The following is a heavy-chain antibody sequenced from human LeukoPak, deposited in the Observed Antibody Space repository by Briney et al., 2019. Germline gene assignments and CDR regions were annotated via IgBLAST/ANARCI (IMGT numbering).Heavy chain of an antibody. CDR3: ARDLGYCSSTSCYEGAFDI. J-gene: IGHJ3*02. CDR1: GFTFSSYA. D-gene: IGHD2-2*01. V-gene: IGHV3-30-3*01. CDR2: ISYDGSNK. Sequence: GRSLRLSCAASGFTFSSYAMHWVRQAPGKGLEWVAVISYDGSNKYYADSVKGRFTISRDNSKNTLYLQMNSLRAEDTAVYYCARDLGYCSSTSCYEGAFDIWGQGTMVTVSS.